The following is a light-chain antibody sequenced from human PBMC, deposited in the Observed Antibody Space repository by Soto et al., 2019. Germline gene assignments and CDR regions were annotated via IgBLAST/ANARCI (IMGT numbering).Light chain of an antibody. CDR2: GNS. V-gene: IGLV1-40*01. CDR3: QSYDSSLRV. CDR1: SSNIGAGYD. Sequence: QSVLTQPPSVSGAPGQRVTISCTGSSSNIGAGYDVHWYQQLPGTAPKLLIYGNSNRPSGVPDRFSGSKSGTSASLAITGLQAEDDADYCCQSYDSSLRVFGGGTKLTVL. J-gene: IGLJ2*01.